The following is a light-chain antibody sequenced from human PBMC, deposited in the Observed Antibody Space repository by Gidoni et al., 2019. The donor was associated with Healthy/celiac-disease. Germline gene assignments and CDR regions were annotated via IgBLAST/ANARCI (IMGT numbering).Light chain of an antibody. CDR3: QQYNSYSV. V-gene: IGKV1-5*03. CDR2: KAS. J-gene: IGKJ3*01. Sequence: DIQMTKSPSTLSASVGDRVTITCRASQSISSWLAWYQQKPGKAPKLLIYKASSLESGVPSRFSGSGSGTEFTLTISSLQPDDFATYYCQQYNSYSVFGPGTKVDIK. CDR1: QSISSW.